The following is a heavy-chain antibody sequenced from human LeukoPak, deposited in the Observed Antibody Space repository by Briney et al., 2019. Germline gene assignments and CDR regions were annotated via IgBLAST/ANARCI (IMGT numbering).Heavy chain of an antibody. J-gene: IGHJ4*02. CDR1: GYTFTSYG. CDR3: ARDQLDYYGSGSYYDY. Sequence: GASVKVSCKASGYTFTSYGISWVRQAPGQGLEWMGWISAYNGNTNYAQKLQGRVTMATDTSTSTAYMELRSLRSDDTAVYYCARDQLDYYGSGSYYDYWGQGTLVTVSS. D-gene: IGHD3-10*01. CDR2: ISAYNGNT. V-gene: IGHV1-18*01.